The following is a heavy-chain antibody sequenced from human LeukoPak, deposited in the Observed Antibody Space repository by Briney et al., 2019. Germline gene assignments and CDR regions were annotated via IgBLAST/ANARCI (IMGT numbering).Heavy chain of an antibody. Sequence: KLQGRVTMTTDTSTSTAYMELRSLRSDDTAVYYCARDPPTVVTDWYFDLWGRGTLVTVSS. D-gene: IGHD4-23*01. CDR3: ARDPPTVVTDWYFDL. V-gene: IGHV1-18*01. J-gene: IGHJ2*01.